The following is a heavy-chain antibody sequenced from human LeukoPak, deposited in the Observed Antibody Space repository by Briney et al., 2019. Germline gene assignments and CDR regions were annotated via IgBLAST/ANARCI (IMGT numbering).Heavy chain of an antibody. CDR2: ISYDGRNK. CDR1: GFTFRNYA. J-gene: IGHJ3*02. Sequence: PGRSLRLSCAASGFTFRNYAMHWVRQAPGKGLEWVAVISYDGRNKYYADSVKGRFTISRDNAKNTLYLQMNSLRAEDTAMYYCARQSAGGDDIWGQGTLVTVSS. D-gene: IGHD3-16*01. CDR3: ARQSAGGDDI. V-gene: IGHV3-30*04.